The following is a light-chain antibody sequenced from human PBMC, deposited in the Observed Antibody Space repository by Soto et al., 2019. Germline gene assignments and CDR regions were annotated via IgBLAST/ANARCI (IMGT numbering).Light chain of an antibody. J-gene: IGLJ1*01. CDR2: EVS. V-gene: IGLV2-23*02. CDR3: CSYAGSSTSLYV. CDR1: SSDVGSYNL. Sequence: QSVLTQPASVSGSPGQPSTISCTGTSSDVGSYNLVSWYQQHPGEAPKLMIYEVSRRPSGVSNRFSGSKSGNTASLTISGLQAEDEADYYCCSYAGSSTSLYVFGTGTKVTVL.